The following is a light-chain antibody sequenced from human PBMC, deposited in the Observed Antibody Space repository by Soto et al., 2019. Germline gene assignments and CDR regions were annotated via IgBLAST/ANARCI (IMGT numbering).Light chain of an antibody. Sequence: DIVLTQSPGTLSLSPGERATLSCGASQSVSSDLAWYQHKPGQSPRLLIYGGSSRATGIPERFSGSGSGTDFTLTISRLEPEDFAVYFCQQYGSSPLTFGGGTKV. CDR3: QQYGSSPLT. CDR1: QSVSSD. V-gene: IGKV3-20*01. CDR2: GGS. J-gene: IGKJ4*01.